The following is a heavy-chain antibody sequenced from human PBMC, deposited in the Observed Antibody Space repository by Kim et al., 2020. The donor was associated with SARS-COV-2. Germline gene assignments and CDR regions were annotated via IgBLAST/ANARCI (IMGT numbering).Heavy chain of an antibody. V-gene: IGHV4-34*01. D-gene: IGHD3-22*01. CDR2: INHSGST. J-gene: IGHJ4*02. CDR3: ARIGAEYYDSSGYYGDFDY. Sequence: SETLSLTCAVYGGSFSGYYWSWIRQPPGKGLEWIGEINHSGSTNYNPSLKSRVTISVDTSKNQFSLKLSSVTAAYTAVYYCARIGAEYYDSSGYYGDFDYWGQGTLVTVSS. CDR1: GGSFSGYY.